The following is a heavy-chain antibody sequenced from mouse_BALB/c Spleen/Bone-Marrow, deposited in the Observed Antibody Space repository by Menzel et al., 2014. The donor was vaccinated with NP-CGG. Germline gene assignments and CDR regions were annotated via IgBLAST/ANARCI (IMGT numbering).Heavy chain of an antibody. V-gene: IGHV1S81*02. D-gene: IGHD1-1*01. Sequence: QVQLQQSGAELVKPGASVKLSCKASGYTFTSYWMHWVKRRPGQGLEWIGEINPSNGRTNYNEKFKSKATLTVDKSSSTAYMQLSSLTSEDSAVYYCARRNYYGSLYWYFDVWGAGTTVTVSS. J-gene: IGHJ1*01. CDR1: GYTFTSYW. CDR3: ARRNYYGSLYWYFDV. CDR2: INPSNGRT.